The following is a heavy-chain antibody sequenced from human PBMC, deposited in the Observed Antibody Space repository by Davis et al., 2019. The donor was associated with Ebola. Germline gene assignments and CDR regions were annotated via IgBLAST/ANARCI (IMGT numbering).Heavy chain of an antibody. Sequence: SETLSLTCTVPGGSISSSSYYWGWIRQPPGKGLEWIGSIYYSGSTYYNPSLKSRVTISVDTSKNQFSLKLSSVTAADTAVYYCARLGMNGFDPEVYFDYWGQGILVTVSS. CDR2: IYYSGST. D-gene: IGHD3-10*01. V-gene: IGHV4-39*01. CDR3: ARLGMNGFDPEVYFDY. CDR1: GGSISSSSYY. J-gene: IGHJ4*02.